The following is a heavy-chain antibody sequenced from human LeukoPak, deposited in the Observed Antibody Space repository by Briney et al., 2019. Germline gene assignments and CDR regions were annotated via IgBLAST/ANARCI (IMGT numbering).Heavy chain of an antibody. D-gene: IGHD6-19*01. CDR2: IYYSGST. CDR3: AGEPGIAVAGGDY. V-gene: IGHV4-59*01. Sequence: PSETLSLTCTVSGGSISSYYWSWMRQPPGKGLVWSGYIYYSGSTNYNPSLKSRVTISVDTSKNQFSLKLSSVTAADTAVYYCAGEPGIAVAGGDYWGQGTLVTVSS. CDR1: GGSISSYY. J-gene: IGHJ4*02.